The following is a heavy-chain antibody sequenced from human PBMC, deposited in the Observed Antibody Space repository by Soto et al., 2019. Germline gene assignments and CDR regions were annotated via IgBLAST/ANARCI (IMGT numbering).Heavy chain of an antibody. D-gene: IGHD1-7*01. CDR3: ARGPPRITGTTYYYYYYMDV. CDR2: ISSSSSTI. V-gene: IGHV3-48*01. Sequence: EVQLVESGGGLVQPGGSLRLACAASGFTFSSYSMNWVRQAPGKGLEWVSYISSSSSTIYYADSVKGRFTISRDNAKNSLYLQMNSLSAEDTAVYYCARGPPRITGTTYYYYYYMDVWGKGTTVTVSS. J-gene: IGHJ6*03. CDR1: GFTFSSYS.